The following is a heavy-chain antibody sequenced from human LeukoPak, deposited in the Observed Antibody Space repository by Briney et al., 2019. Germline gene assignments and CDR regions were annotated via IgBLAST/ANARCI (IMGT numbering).Heavy chain of an antibody. V-gene: IGHV4-59*01. CDR3: ASSIAAAYRAFDAFDI. D-gene: IGHD6-13*01. Sequence: SETLSLTCTVSGGSISSYYWSWIRQPPGKGLEWIGCIYYSGSTNYNPSLKSRVTISVDTSKNQFSLKLSSVTAADTAVYYCASSIAAAYRAFDAFDIWGQGTMVTVSS. CDR1: GGSISSYY. J-gene: IGHJ3*02. CDR2: IYYSGST.